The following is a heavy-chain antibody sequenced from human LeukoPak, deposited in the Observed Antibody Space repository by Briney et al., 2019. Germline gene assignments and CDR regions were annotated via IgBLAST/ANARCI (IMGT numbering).Heavy chain of an antibody. V-gene: IGHV1-69*04. CDR1: GGTFSSYA. Sequence: ASVRLSCTASGGTFSSYAISWVRQAPGQGLEWMGRIIPIFGIANYAQTFQGRVTITADKSTSTDYMELSSLRSEDTAVYYCGREGTSFHNWFDPWGQGTLVTVSS. D-gene: IGHD3-3*01. CDR2: IIPIFGIA. CDR3: GREGTSFHNWFDP. J-gene: IGHJ5*02.